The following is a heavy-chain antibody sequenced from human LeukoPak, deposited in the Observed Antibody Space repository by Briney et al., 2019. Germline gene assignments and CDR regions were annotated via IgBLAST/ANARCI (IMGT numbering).Heavy chain of an antibody. CDR1: GFTFSSHW. Sequence: GGSLRLSCAASGFTFSSHWMHWVRQAPGKGLVWVSRINSGGSSISYADSVKGRFTISRDNSKNTLYLQMYSLRAEDTAVYYCANEIRPNDYWGQGTLVTVSS. CDR2: INSGGSSI. D-gene: IGHD4-17*01. CDR3: ANEIRPNDY. V-gene: IGHV3-74*01. J-gene: IGHJ4*02.